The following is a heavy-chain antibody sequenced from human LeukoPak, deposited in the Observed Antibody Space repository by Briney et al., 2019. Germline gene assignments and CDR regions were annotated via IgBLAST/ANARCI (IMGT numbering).Heavy chain of an antibody. CDR1: GFTFSSYS. J-gene: IGHJ6*03. CDR3: ARVRGSYYYYYYMDV. V-gene: IGHV3-21*01. Sequence: GGSLRLSCAASGFTFSSYSMNWVRQAPGKGLEWVSSISSSSSYIYYADSVKSRFTISRDNAKNSLYLQMNSLRAEDTAVYYCARVRGSYYYYYYMDVWGKGTTVTVSS. CDR2: ISSSSSYI. D-gene: IGHD1-26*01.